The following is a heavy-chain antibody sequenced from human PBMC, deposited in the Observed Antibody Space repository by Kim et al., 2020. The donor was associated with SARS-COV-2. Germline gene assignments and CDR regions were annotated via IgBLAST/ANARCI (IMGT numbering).Heavy chain of an antibody. CDR1: GGSISSYY. Sequence: SETLSLTCTVSGGSISSYYWSWIRQPPGKGLEWIGYIYYSGSTNYNPSLKSRVTISVDTSKNQFSLKLSSVTAADTAVYYCARNFGKQWPNYYYYGMDVWGQGTTVTVSS. J-gene: IGHJ6*02. CDR3: ARNFGKQWPNYYYYGMDV. D-gene: IGHD6-19*01. CDR2: IYYSGST. V-gene: IGHV4-59*13.